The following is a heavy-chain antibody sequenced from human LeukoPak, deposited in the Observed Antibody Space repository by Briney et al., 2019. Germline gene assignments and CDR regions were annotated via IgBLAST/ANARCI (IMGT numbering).Heavy chain of an antibody. V-gene: IGHV1-2*06. Sequence: ASVKVSCKASGYSFTDFFIHWVRQAPGQGLEWMGRINPSAGGTNSAQRFQGRVTMTRDTSISSAYMELSRLRSDDTALYYSARGKQWGDYNWFDPWGQGTLVTVSS. CDR2: INPSAGGT. J-gene: IGHJ5*02. CDR1: GYSFTDFF. CDR3: ARGKQWGDYNWFDP. D-gene: IGHD2-21*02.